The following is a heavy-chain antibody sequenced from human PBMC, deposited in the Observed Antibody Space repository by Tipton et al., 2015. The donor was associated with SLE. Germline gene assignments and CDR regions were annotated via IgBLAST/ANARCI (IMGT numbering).Heavy chain of an antibody. CDR2: ISAYNGYT. J-gene: IGHJ4*02. V-gene: IGHV1-18*01. D-gene: IGHD2-15*01. CDR1: GYTLSSYG. Sequence: QLVQSGAEVKKPGASVKVSCKVSGYTLSSYGISWVRQAPGQGLEWMGWISAYNGYTDYAQKFQDRVTMTTDTSTNTAPMELRSLRSDDTAIYYCAREYCSGGSCYYFDYWGQGTLVTVSS. CDR3: AREYCSGGSCYYFDY.